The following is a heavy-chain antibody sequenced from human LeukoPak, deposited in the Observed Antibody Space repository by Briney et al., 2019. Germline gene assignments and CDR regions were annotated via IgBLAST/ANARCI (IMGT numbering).Heavy chain of an antibody. CDR1: GGSISSGGS. J-gene: IGHJ4*02. Sequence: SQTLSLTCAVSGGSISSGGSWSWIRQPPGKGLEWIGYIYHSGSTYYNPSLKSRVTISVDRSKNQFSLKLSSVTAADTAVYYCARVTTGDYYDSSGIYYFDYWGQGTLVTVSS. CDR3: ARVTTGDYYDSSGIYYFDY. D-gene: IGHD3-22*01. V-gene: IGHV4-30-2*01. CDR2: IYHSGST.